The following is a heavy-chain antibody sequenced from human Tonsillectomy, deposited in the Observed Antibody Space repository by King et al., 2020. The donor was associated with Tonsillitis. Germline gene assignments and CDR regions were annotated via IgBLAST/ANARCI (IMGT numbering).Heavy chain of an antibody. CDR2: ISGSGGST. CDR1: GFTFSSYA. J-gene: IGHJ4*02. D-gene: IGHD2-2*01. V-gene: IGHV3-23*04. Sequence: VQLVESGGGLVQPGGSLRLSCAASGFTFSSYAMSWVRQAPGKGLEWVSAISGSGGSTYYADSVKGRFTISRDNSKNTLYLQMNSLRAEDTAVYYCAKGGLEKYQLLHPLFDYWGQGTLVTVSS. CDR3: AKGGLEKYQLLHPLFDY.